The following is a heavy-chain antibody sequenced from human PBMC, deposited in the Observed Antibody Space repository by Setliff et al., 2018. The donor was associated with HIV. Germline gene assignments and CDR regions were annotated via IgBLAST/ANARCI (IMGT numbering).Heavy chain of an antibody. CDR1: GYTFTSYG. Sequence: GASVKVSCKASGYTFTSYGISWVRQAPGQGLEWMGWISAYNGNTNYAQKLQGRVTMTTDTSTSTAYMELRSLRSDNTAVYYCARAYCSSTSCYLYAFDIWGQGTMVTVS. J-gene: IGHJ3*02. D-gene: IGHD2-2*01. CDR3: ARAYCSSTSCYLYAFDI. V-gene: IGHV1-18*01. CDR2: ISAYNGNT.